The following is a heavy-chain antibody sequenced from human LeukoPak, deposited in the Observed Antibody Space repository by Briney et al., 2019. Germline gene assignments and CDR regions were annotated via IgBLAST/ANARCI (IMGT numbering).Heavy chain of an antibody. J-gene: IGHJ6*02. V-gene: IGHV3-7*01. Sequence: QPGGSLRLSCAASGFTFSNYWMTWVRQAPGKGLEWVANIKEDGSETYYVDSVKGRFTISRDNADNSLYLQMDSLRAEDSAVYYCTRDDLWFGALNGMDVWGQGTTVTVSS. CDR3: TRDDLWFGALNGMDV. D-gene: IGHD3-10*01. CDR1: GFTFSNYW. CDR2: IKEDGSET.